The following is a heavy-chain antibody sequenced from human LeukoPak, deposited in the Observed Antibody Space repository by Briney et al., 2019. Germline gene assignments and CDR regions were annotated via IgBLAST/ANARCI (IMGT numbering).Heavy chain of an antibody. CDR3: AKAPGGVKLWLAD. J-gene: IGHJ4*02. V-gene: IGHV3-30*02. D-gene: IGHD5-18*01. Sequence: GGSLRLSCTASGFIFSNYGMHWVRQAPGKGLEWVAFIRDDGSNEYYADSVKGRFTMSRDNFKNTLYMQMNSLRAEDTALYYCAKAPGGVKLWLADWGQGTLVTVSS. CDR1: GFIFSNYG. CDR2: IRDDGSNE.